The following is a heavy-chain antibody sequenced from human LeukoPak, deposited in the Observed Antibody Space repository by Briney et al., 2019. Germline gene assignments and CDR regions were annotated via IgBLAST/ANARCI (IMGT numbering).Heavy chain of an antibody. CDR1: GFTVSGNY. Sequence: GGSLRLSCAASGFTVSGNYMSWVRQAPGRGLEWVSVIYSGGSTYYADSVKGRFTISRGNSRNTLYLQMNSLRAEDTAVYYCARDRPRAVWGQGTTVTVSS. J-gene: IGHJ6*02. CDR3: ARDRPRAV. CDR2: IYSGGST. V-gene: IGHV3-53*01.